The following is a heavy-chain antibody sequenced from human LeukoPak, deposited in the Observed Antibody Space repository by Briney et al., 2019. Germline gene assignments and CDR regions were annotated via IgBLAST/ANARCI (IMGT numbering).Heavy chain of an antibody. CDR1: GGSISSSSYY. Sequence: PSETLSLTCTVSGGSISSSSYYWGWLRQPPGKGLEWIGSIYYSGTTYYNPSLKSRVTISVDTSKNQFSLKLSSVTAADTAVYYCARSVWGSNEYYFDYWGQGTLVTVSS. V-gene: IGHV4-39*01. J-gene: IGHJ4*02. D-gene: IGHD7-27*01. CDR2: IYYSGTT. CDR3: ARSVWGSNEYYFDY.